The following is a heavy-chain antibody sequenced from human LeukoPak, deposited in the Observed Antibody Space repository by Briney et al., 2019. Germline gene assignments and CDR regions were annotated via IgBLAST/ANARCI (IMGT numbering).Heavy chain of an antibody. CDR2: INPNSGGT. CDR3: ARVPNYYDSSRYYY. CDR1: GYTFTGYY. D-gene: IGHD3-22*01. J-gene: IGHJ4*02. V-gene: IGHV1-2*02. Sequence: ASLKVSCKASGYTFTGYYMHWVRQAPGQGLEWMGWINPNSGGTNYAQKFQGRVTMTRDTSISTAYMELSRLRSDDTAVYYCARVPNYYDSSRYYYWGQGTLVTVSS.